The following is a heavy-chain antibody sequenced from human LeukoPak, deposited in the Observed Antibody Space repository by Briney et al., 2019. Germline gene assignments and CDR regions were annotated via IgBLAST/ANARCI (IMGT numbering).Heavy chain of an antibody. CDR3: AKVGDCGGDCYYDY. J-gene: IGHJ4*02. D-gene: IGHD2-21*02. CDR1: GFTFSSYA. V-gene: IGHV3-23*01. CDR2: ISGSGGST. Sequence: GGSLRLSCAASGFTFSSYAMSWVRQAPGKGLEWASAISGSGGSTYYADSVKGRFTISRDNSKNTLYLQMNSLRAEDTAVYYCAKVGDCGGDCYYDYWGQGTLVTVSS.